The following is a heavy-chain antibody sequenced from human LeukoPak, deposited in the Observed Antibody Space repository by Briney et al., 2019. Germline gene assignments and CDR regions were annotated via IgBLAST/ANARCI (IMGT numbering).Heavy chain of an antibody. CDR1: GGTFSSYA. Sequence: ASVKVSCKASGGTFSSYAISWVRQASGQGLEWMGGIIPIFGTANYAQKFQGRVTITTDESTSTAYMELSSLRSEDTAVYYCARVRGGAPFDPWGQGTLVTVSS. CDR3: ARVRGGAPFDP. J-gene: IGHJ5*02. CDR2: IIPIFGTA. V-gene: IGHV1-69*05. D-gene: IGHD2-21*01.